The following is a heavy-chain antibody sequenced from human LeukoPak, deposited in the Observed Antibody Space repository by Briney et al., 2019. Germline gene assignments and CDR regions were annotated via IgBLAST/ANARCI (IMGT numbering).Heavy chain of an antibody. D-gene: IGHD4-17*01. V-gene: IGHV1-18*01. Sequence: ASVKVSCKASGYTFTSYGISWVRQAPGQGLEWMGWIGAYNGNTNYAQKLQGRVTMTTDTSTSTAYMGLRSLRSDDTAVYYCARSSPTVTPHWYFDLWGRGTLVTVSS. CDR1: GYTFTSYG. CDR3: ARSSPTVTPHWYFDL. CDR2: IGAYNGNT. J-gene: IGHJ2*01.